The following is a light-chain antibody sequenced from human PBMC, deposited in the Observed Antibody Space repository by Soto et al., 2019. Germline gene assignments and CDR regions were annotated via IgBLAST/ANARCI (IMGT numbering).Light chain of an antibody. CDR2: GAS. CDR1: QSVSSSY. J-gene: IGKJ4*01. CDR3: QQYGSSLGVT. Sequence: SGFIPFPGTLSFSPGERATLSCRASQSVSSSYLAWYQQKPGQAPRLLIYGASSRATGIPDRFSGSASWTDFTLTISRLEPEDFAVYYCQQYGSSLGVTFGRGTKVGIK. V-gene: IGKV3-20*01.